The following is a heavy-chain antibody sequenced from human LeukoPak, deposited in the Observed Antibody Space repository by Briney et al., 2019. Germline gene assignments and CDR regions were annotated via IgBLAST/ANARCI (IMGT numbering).Heavy chain of an antibody. CDR2: ISGSGSHT. CDR1: GCTFSSYF. CDR3: ATRRSPLDY. Sequence: GGSLRLSCVASGCTFSSYFMTWVRQAPGEGLEWVSDISGSGSHTYYADSVKGRFTISRDNSKNTLYLQLNSLRVEDTAVYYCATRRSPLDYWGQGTLVTVSS. J-gene: IGHJ4*02. V-gene: IGHV3-23*01.